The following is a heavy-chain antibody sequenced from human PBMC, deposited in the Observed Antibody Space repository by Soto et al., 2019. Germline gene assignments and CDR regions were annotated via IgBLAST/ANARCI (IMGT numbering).Heavy chain of an antibody. CDR2: IYYSGST. D-gene: IGHD3-10*01. J-gene: IGHJ6*02. CDR3: ARVARGSSYYYGMDV. V-gene: IGHV4-39*01. CDR1: GGSISSSSYY. Sequence: SETLSLTCTVSGGSISSSSYYWGWIRQPPGRGLEWIGSIYYSGSTYYNPSLKSRVTISVDTSKNQFSLKLSSVTAADTAVYYCARVARGSSYYYGMDVWGQGTTVTVSS.